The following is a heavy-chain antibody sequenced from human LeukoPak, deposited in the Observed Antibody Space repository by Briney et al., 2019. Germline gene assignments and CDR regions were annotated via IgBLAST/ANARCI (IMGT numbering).Heavy chain of an antibody. J-gene: IGHJ4*02. CDR2: IKQDGTSK. CDR1: GFPFRRSR. CDR3: ARHGDYCFDL. D-gene: IGHD2-21*01. Sequence: GGPLRLSCAPSGFPFRRSRVLCLRHAPGEGVEWVANIKQDGTSKYYVDSVMGRFTISRDNAENSDYLQMNSLSAGDTAVYYCARHGDYCFDLWGPGTRVTVSS. V-gene: IGHV3-7*02.